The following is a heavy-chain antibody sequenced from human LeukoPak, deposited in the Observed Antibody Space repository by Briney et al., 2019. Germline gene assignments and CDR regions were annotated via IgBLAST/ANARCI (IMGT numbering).Heavy chain of an antibody. CDR1: GFTFSSYA. D-gene: IGHD5-18*01. Sequence: PGGSLRLSCAASGFTFSSYAMSWVRQAPGKGLEWVSAISGSGGSTYYADSVKGRFTISRDNSKNTVYLQMNSLRAEDTAVYYCAKEWEVSGNSNGFDYWGQGTLVTVSS. CDR2: ISGSGGST. V-gene: IGHV3-23*01. CDR3: AKEWEVSGNSNGFDY. J-gene: IGHJ4*02.